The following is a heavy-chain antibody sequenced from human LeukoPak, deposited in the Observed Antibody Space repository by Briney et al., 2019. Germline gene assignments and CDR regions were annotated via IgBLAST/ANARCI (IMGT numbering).Heavy chain of an antibody. J-gene: IGHJ4*02. Sequence: GGSLRLSCAASGFTFSNAWMSWVRQAPGKGLEWVGRIKSKTEGGTTDYAAPVKGRFTISRDDSKNTLYLQMNGLKTEDTAVYYCTTVRMGPASDYWGQGTLVTVSS. V-gene: IGHV3-15*01. CDR1: GFTFSNAW. CDR2: IKSKTEGGTT. D-gene: IGHD2-15*01. CDR3: TTVRMGPASDY.